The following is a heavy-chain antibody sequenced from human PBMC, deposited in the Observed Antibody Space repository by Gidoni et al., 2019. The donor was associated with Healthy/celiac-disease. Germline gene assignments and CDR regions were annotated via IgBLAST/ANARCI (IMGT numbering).Heavy chain of an antibody. D-gene: IGHD6-19*01. V-gene: IGHV3-30-3*01. Sequence: QVQLVESGGGVVPPGRSLRLSCAASGFTFSSYAMPGVRQAPGKGLEWVAVISYDGSNKYYADSVKGRFTISRDNSKNTLYLQMNSLRAEDTAVYYCARAVAVAGTGGYWGQGTLVTVSS. CDR1: GFTFSSYA. CDR3: ARAVAVAGTGGY. CDR2: ISYDGSNK. J-gene: IGHJ4*02.